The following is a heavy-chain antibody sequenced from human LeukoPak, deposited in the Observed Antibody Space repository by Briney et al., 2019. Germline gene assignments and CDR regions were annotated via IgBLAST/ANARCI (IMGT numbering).Heavy chain of an antibody. CDR1: GGSISTYY. J-gene: IGHJ3*02. D-gene: IGHD3-16*01. V-gene: IGHV4-59*01. Sequence: SETLSLTCTVSGGSISTYYWSWIRQPPGKGLEWIGYNYYSGSANYNPSLKSRVTISVDTSKNRFSLKLSSVTAADTAVYYCARNDRGYAFDIWGQGTMVTVSS. CDR2: NYYSGSA. CDR3: ARNDRGYAFDI.